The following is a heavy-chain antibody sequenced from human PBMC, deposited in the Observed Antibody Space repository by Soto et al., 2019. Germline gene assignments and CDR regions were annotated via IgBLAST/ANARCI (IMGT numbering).Heavy chain of an antibody. CDR3: ARHTGSYGYFYYYYYMDV. CDR1: GYSFTSYW. V-gene: IGHV5-51*01. Sequence: GESLKISCKGSGYSFTSYWIGWVRQMPGKGLEWMGIIYPGDSDTRYSPSFQGQVTISADKSISTAYLQWSSLKASDTAMYYCARHTGSYGYFYYYYYMDVWGKGTTVTVSS. J-gene: IGHJ6*03. CDR2: IYPGDSDT. D-gene: IGHD5-18*01.